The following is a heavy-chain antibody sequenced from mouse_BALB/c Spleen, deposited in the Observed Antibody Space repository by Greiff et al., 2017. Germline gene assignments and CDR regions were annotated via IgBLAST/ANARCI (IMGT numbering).Heavy chain of an antibody. CDR3: ASRRGAYYRYDAAMDY. J-gene: IGHJ4*01. CDR2: ISSGGGST. V-gene: IGHV5-12-1*01. CDR1: GFAFSSYD. Sequence: EVKLVESGGGLVKPGGSLKLSCAASGFAFSSYDMSWVRQTPVKRLEWVAYISSGGGSTYYPDTVKGRFTISRDNAKNTLYLQMSSLKSEDTAMYYCASRRGAYYRYDAAMDYWGQGTSVTVSA. D-gene: IGHD2-14*01.